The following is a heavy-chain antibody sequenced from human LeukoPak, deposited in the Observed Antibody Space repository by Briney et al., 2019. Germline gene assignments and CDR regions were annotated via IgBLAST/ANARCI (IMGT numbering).Heavy chain of an antibody. J-gene: IGHJ3*01. CDR3: TRSLKYSPTYADAFDF. V-gene: IGHV3-49*04. CDR1: GFTFSSYA. Sequence: GGSLRLSCAASGFTFSSYAMNWVRQAPGKGLEWVASITSKTYGEATSLAASVRGRFTISRDDSQNIAYLQMNSLKTEDTAVYYCTRSLKYSPTYADAFDFWGQGTIVTVSS. D-gene: IGHD5-18*01. CDR2: ITSKTYGEAT.